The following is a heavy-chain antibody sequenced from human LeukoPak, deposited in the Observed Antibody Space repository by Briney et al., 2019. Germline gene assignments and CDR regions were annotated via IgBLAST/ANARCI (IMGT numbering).Heavy chain of an antibody. D-gene: IGHD1-26*01. Sequence: GRSLRLSCAASGFTFSDYGIHWVRQAPGKGLEWVAVIWYDGTNKYYGDSVKGRFTISRDNSKNTLYLQMNSLRAEDTAVYYYAKDRGSYSTTADSWGQGTLVIVSS. CDR1: GFTFSDYG. CDR3: AKDRGSYSTTADS. V-gene: IGHV3-33*06. J-gene: IGHJ5*01. CDR2: IWYDGTNK.